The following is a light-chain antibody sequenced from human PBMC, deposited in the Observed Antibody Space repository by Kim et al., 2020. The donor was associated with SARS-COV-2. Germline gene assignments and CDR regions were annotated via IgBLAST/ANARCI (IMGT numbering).Light chain of an antibody. Sequence: SVGDRVSVTCRTSQSISSHLNLYQQKPGKAPILLIFAASSLQSGVPSRFSGSGSGTDFTLTITTLQPEDFATYYCQQGYSSPQITFGQGTRLEIK. CDR2: AAS. CDR3: QQGYSSPQIT. V-gene: IGKV1-39*01. J-gene: IGKJ5*01. CDR1: QSISSH.